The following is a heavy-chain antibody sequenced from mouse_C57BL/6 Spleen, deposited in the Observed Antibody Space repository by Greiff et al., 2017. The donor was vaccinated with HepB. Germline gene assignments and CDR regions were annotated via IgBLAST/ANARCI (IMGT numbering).Heavy chain of an antibody. J-gene: IGHJ4*01. CDR3: ARCGGSEAMDY. V-gene: IGHV1-82*01. CDR2: IYPGDGDT. Sequence: QVQLQQSGPELVKPGASVKISCKASGYAFRSSWMNWVKQRPGKGLEWIGRIYPGDGDTNYNGKFKGKATLTADKSSSTAYMQLSSRTSEDSAVYFCARCGGSEAMDYWAQGTSVTVSS. CDR1: GYAFRSSW.